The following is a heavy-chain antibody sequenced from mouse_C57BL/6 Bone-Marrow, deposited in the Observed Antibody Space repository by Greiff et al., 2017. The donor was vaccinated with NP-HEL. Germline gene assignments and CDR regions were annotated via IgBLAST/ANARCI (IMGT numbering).Heavy chain of an antibody. V-gene: IGHV1-81*01. Sequence: QVQLQQSGAELARPGASVKLSCKASGYIFTSYGISWVKQRTGQGLEWIGEIYPRSGNTYYNEKFKGKATLTADKSSSTAYMELRSLTSEDSAVYFCARLGPDYYGSSYWYFDVWGTGTTVTVSS. CDR3: ARLGPDYYGSSYWYFDV. D-gene: IGHD1-1*01. CDR1: GYIFTSYG. CDR2: IYPRSGNT. J-gene: IGHJ1*03.